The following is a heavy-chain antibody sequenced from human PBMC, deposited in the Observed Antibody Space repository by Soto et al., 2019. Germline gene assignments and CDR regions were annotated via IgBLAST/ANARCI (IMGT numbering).Heavy chain of an antibody. V-gene: IGHV4-30-4*01. J-gene: IGHJ4*02. Sequence: QVQLQESGPGLVKPSQTLSLTCTVSGGSISSGDYYWSWIRQPPGKGLEWIGYIYYSGSTYYNPSLKSRVTLAVEPAQKQVPLKLGSVTAADTAGYYCARTGGGAVDYWGQGTLVTVSS. D-gene: IGHD7-27*01. CDR1: GGSISSGDYY. CDR3: ARTGGGAVDY. CDR2: IYYSGST.